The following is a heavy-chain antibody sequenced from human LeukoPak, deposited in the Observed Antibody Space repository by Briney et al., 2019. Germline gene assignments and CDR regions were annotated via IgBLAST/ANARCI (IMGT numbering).Heavy chain of an antibody. D-gene: IGHD3-10*01. J-gene: IGHJ4*02. CDR3: ARSDYGSGSYW. Sequence: ASVKVSCKAPGYPFTAFAVHWVRQAPGQRLEWMGWINAGNGDTTYSQKFQGRVTITRDTSASTVYMDLSSLRSEDTAVYYCARSDYGSGSYWWGQGTLVTVSS. CDR2: INAGNGDT. CDR1: GYPFTAFA. V-gene: IGHV1-3*01.